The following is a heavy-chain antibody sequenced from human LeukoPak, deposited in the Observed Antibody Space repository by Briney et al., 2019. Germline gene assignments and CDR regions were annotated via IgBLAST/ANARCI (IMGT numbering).Heavy chain of an antibody. J-gene: IGHJ4*02. D-gene: IGHD4-11*01. CDR3: ARGVTTDY. CDR1: GFSLSSYW. Sequence: RGCLRLSCVASGFSLSSYWMSWVRQAPGEGLEWVAKIKQDGSDKYYVDSVKGRFTISRDNAKNSLNLQMNSRRAEDTAVYYCARGVTTDYWGQGTLVTVSS. V-gene: IGHV3-7*05. CDR2: IKQDGSDK.